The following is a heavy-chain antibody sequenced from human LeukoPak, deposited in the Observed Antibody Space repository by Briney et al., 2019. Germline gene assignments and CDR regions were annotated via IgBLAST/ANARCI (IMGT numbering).Heavy chain of an antibody. CDR1: GFTFDDYT. CDR3: AKGILAGSGWYGDAFDI. CDR2: ISWDGGST. D-gene: IGHD6-19*01. V-gene: IGHV3-43*01. Sequence: GGSLRLSCAASGFTFDDYTMHWVRQAPGKGLEWVSLISWDGGSTYYADSVKGRFTISRDNSKNSLYLQMNSLRTEDTALYYCAKGILAGSGWYGDAFDIWGQGTMVTVSS. J-gene: IGHJ3*02.